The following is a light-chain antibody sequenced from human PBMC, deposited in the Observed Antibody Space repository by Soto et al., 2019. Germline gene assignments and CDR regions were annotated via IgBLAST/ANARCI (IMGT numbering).Light chain of an antibody. J-gene: IGLJ1*01. V-gene: IGLV1-44*01. CDR1: SSNIGSYT. CDR3: AAWDDSPNGHYV. Sequence: SVVTQPPSASGTPGQRVTISCSGSSSNIGSYTVSWYQQLPGTAPKLLIFSNNKRPSGVPDRFSGSKSGTSASLAISGLQSEDEADYYCAAWDDSPNGHYVFGTGTKVTVL. CDR2: SNN.